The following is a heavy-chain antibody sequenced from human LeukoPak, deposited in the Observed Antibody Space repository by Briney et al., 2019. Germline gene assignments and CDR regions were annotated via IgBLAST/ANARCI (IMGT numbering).Heavy chain of an antibody. CDR3: GRGGNVVVPAAGGQIDY. CDR2: INHSGST. J-gene: IGHJ4*02. V-gene: IGHV4-34*01. Sequence: KPSETLSLTCAVYGGSFSGYYWSWIRQPPGKGLEWIGEINHSGSTNYNPSPKSRVTISVDTSKNQFSLKLSSVTAADMAVYYCGRGGNVVVPAAGGQIDYWGQGTLVTVSS. CDR1: GGSFSGYY. D-gene: IGHD2-2*01.